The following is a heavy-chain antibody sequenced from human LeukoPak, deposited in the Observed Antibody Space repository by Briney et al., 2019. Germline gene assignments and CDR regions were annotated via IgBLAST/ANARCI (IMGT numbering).Heavy chain of an antibody. CDR2: MNPNSGNT. CDR1: GYTFTSYD. J-gene: IGHJ6*02. Sequence: ASVKVSCKASGYTFTSYDINWVRQATGQGLEWMGWMNPNSGNTGYAQKFQGRVTMTRNTSISTAYMELSSLRSEDTAVYYCARGGSRVVIRYYGMDVWGQGTTVTVSS. CDR3: ARGGSRVVIRYYGMDV. D-gene: IGHD3-22*01. V-gene: IGHV1-8*01.